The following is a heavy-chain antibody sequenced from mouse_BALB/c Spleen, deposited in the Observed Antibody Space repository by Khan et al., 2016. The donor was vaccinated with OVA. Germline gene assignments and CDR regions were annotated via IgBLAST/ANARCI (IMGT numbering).Heavy chain of an antibody. Sequence: EVELVESGGGLVQPGGSMKLSCVASGFTFSNNWMNWVRQSPEKGLEWVAEISLNSDDYVSHYAVSVKGTFTISRADSKSSVYLQMNNLRAADTGNYYCWIMIWGQGTTLTVSS. V-gene: IGHV6-6*02. CDR1: GFTFSNNW. D-gene: IGHD2-3*01. CDR2: ISLNSDDYVS. J-gene: IGHJ2*01. CDR3: WIMI.